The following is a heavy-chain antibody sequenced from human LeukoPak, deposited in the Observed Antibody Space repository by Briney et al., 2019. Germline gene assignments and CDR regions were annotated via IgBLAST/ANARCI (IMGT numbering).Heavy chain of an antibody. D-gene: IGHD3-10*01. CDR2: IYSGGST. CDR1: GFTVSSNY. CDR3: ARVHYYYGSGSDY. Sequence: PGGSLRLSCAASGFTVSSNYMSWVCQAPGKGLEWVSVIYSGGSTYYADSVKGRFTISRDNSKNTLYLQMNSLRAEDTAVYYCARVHYYYGSGSDYWGQGTLVTVSS. J-gene: IGHJ4*02. V-gene: IGHV3-53*01.